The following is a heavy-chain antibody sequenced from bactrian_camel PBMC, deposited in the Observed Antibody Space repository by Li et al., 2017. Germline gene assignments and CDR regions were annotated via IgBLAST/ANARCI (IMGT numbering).Heavy chain of an antibody. CDR1: GYTSNRFH. CDR2: IDPDGYT. J-gene: IGHJ4*01. V-gene: IGHV3S55*01. Sequence: HVQLVESGGGSVQAGGSLSLSCEMSGYTSNRFHMGWSRQAPGKEREGVAHIDPDGYTTHTDSVKGRFTISRDNAKNTLYLQLNSLTREDSAMYYCTRETQWVGYHEFAEYWGQGTQVTVS. CDR3: TRETQWVGYHEFAEY. D-gene: IGHD5*01.